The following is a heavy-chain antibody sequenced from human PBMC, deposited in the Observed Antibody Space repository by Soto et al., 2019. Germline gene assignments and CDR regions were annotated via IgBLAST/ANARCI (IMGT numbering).Heavy chain of an antibody. V-gene: IGHV4-31*11. CDR3: ARVRTLNYDSSGFGDY. CDR2: IYYSGST. Sequence: SGTPSPTLAVSGCPISRGGFYSGWVRQHPGKGLEWIGYIYYSGSTYYNPSLKSRVTISVDTSKNQFSLKLSSVTAADTAVYYCARVRTLNYDSSGFGDYWGQGTLVTSPQ. J-gene: IGHJ4*02. D-gene: IGHD3-22*01. CDR1: GCPISRGGFY.